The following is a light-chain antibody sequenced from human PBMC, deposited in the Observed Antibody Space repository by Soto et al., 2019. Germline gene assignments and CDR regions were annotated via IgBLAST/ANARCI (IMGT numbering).Light chain of an antibody. Sequence: DIVMTQSPDSLAVSLGERATINCKSSQSVLYSSNNKNYLAWYLQKPGQPPKLLISWASTRESGVPDRFSGSGYGTDFTLTISSLQAEDVAVYYCQHYYSAPLTFGGGTKVEIK. J-gene: IGKJ4*01. CDR2: WAS. CDR3: QHYYSAPLT. CDR1: QSVLYSSNNKNY. V-gene: IGKV4-1*01.